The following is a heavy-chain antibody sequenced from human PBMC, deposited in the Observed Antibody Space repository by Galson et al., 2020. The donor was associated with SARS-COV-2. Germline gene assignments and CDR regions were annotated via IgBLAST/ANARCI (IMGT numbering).Heavy chain of an antibody. D-gene: IGHD4-17*01. J-gene: IGHJ3*02. Sequence: SETLSLTCAVSGTSISSGSYSWNWIRQPPGKGLEWIGYISHSGGTYYNPSLKSRVTISGDRSKNQFSLRLSSVTAGDTAVYYCARLHYGEYAPDAFGSWGPGT. CDR3: ARLHYGEYAPDAFGS. CDR1: GTSISSGSYS. V-gene: IGHV4-30-2*01. CDR2: ISHSGGT.